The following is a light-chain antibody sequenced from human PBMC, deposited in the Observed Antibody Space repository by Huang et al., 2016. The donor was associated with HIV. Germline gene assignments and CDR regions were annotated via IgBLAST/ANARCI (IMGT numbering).Light chain of an antibody. V-gene: IGKV3-15*01. CDR1: QTINSN. CDR3: QQYNNWPPYT. CDR2: GAS. J-gene: IGKJ2*01. Sequence: EMVMAQSPATLSVSPGETVTLSCTASQTINSNLAWYQQKPGQAPRLLIYGASTRATGVPVRFSGSGSGTEFTLTISSLQSEDLAVDYCQQYNNWPPYTFGQGTKLETK.